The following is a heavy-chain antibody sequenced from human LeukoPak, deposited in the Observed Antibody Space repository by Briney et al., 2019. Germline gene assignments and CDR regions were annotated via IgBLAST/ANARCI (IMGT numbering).Heavy chain of an antibody. CDR3: VRGGATTETYFDN. V-gene: IGHV3-30*02. D-gene: IGHD4-11*01. Sequence: GGSLRLSCAASGFTFSSYGMHWVRQAPGKGLEWVAFIRYDGSNKYYADSVKGRFTISRDNSKNTLYLQMNSLRAEDTALYYCVRGGATTETYFDNWGQGTLVTVSS. CDR2: IRYDGSNK. CDR1: GFTFSSYG. J-gene: IGHJ4*02.